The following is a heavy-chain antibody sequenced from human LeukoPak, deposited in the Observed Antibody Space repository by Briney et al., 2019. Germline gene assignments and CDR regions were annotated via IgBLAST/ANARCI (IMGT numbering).Heavy chain of an antibody. D-gene: IGHD2-2*02. CDR1: GGSISSGGYY. CDR2: IYYSGST. V-gene: IGHV4-31*11. J-gene: IGHJ5*02. Sequence: ASETLSLTCAVSGGSISSGGYYWSWIRQHPGKGLEWIGYIYYSGSTYYNPSLKSRVTISVDTSKNQFSLKLSSVTAADTAVYYCARGVVPAAITVGFDPWGQGTLVTVSS. CDR3: ARGVVPAAITVGFDP.